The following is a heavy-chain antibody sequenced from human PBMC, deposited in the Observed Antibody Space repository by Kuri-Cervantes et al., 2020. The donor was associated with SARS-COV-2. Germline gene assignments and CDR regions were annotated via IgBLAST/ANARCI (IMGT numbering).Heavy chain of an antibody. D-gene: IGHD3-10*01. V-gene: IGHV4-59*01. CDR3: ARVLTQWFGDGRSQSNDAFDL. Sequence: GSLRLSCTVSGCSISNDYWSWIRQSPGKGLEWIGDIYYSGSSSYHPSLRSRLTISVDTSKRQIFLRLSSVTAADTAIYFCARVLTQWFGDGRSQSNDAFDLWGQGTMVTVSS. CDR2: IYYSGSS. J-gene: IGHJ3*01. CDR1: GCSISNDY.